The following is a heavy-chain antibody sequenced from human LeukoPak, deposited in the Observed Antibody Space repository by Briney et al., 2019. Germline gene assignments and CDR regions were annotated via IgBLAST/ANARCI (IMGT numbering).Heavy chain of an antibody. CDR3: ARALTGNDWFDP. CDR1: GGSFSSYY. Sequence: SETLSLTCAVYGGSFSSYYWSWIRQPPGKGLEWIGYIYYSGSTNYNSSLKSRVTISVDTSKNQFSLKLSSVTAADTAVYYCARALTGNDWFDPWGQGTLVTVSS. J-gene: IGHJ5*02. CDR2: IYYSGST. V-gene: IGHV4-59*01. D-gene: IGHD1-14*01.